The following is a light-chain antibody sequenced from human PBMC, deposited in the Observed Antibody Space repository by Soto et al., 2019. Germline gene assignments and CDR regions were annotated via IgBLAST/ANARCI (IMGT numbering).Light chain of an antibody. CDR2: DAS. J-gene: IGKJ1*01. V-gene: IGKV1-5*01. Sequence: DIQMTQSPSTLSASVGGRVTITCRASQSISNWLAWYQQRPGKAPSLLIYDASTLESGVPSRFSGSGSGTEITLTISSLQPDDFATYYCQQDQACCAFGHGTKVEVK. CDR1: QSISNW. CDR3: QQDQACCA.